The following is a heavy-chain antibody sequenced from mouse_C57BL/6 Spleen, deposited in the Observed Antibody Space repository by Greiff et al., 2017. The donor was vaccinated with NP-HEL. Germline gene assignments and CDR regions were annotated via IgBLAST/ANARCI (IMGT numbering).Heavy chain of an antibody. CDR3: AKIKVDDYEGYFDV. Sequence: QVQLQQSGPGLVQPSQSLSITCTVSGFSLTSYGVHWVRQPPGKGLEWLGVIWSGGSTDYNAAFISRLSISKDNSKSQVFFKMNSLQADDTAIYYCAKIKVDDYEGYFDVWGTGTTVTVSS. CDR2: IWSGGST. V-gene: IGHV2-4*01. CDR1: GFSLTSYG. D-gene: IGHD2-4*01. J-gene: IGHJ1*03.